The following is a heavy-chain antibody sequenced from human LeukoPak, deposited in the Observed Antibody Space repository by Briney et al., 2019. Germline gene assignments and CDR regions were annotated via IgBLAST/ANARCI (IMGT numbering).Heavy chain of an antibody. CDR1: GFTFSSYA. V-gene: IGHV3-23*01. J-gene: IGHJ5*02. CDR2: ISGSGSST. CDR3: AKGGEVLVNWFDP. D-gene: IGHD3-16*01. Sequence: GGSLRLSCEASGFTFSSYAMSWVRQAPGKGLDWVSGISGSGSSTYYADSVKGRFTISRDNSKNTLYLQMNSLRAEDTAVYYCAKGGEVLVNWFDPWGQGTLVTVSS.